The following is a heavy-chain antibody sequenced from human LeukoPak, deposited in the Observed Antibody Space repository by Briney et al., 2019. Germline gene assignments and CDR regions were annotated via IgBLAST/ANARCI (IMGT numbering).Heavy chain of an antibody. J-gene: IGHJ3*02. CDR2: IYTSGST. D-gene: IGHD2-2*02. CDR1: GGSISGYY. V-gene: IGHV4-4*07. CDR3: ARSKGFCGETTSCYRGDAFDI. Sequence: SEALSLTCTISGGSISGYYWNWIRQSAGKGLEWIGRIYTSGSTNYNPSLKSRVTLSLDTSKSQFSLRLSSVTAADTAVYYCARSKGFCGETTSCYRGDAFDIWGQGTMVTVSS.